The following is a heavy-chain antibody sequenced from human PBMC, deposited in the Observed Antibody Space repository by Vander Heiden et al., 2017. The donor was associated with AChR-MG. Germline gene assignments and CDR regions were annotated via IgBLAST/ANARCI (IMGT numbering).Heavy chain of an antibody. CDR1: GFTFSTYE. V-gene: IGHV3-48*03. CDR3: ARTNAFDI. Sequence: AASGFTFSTYEINWVRQAPGKGLEWVSYISSSGSTIYYADSVKGRFTTSRDNAKNSLYLQMNSLRAEDTAVYYCARTNAFDIWGQGTMVTASS. CDR2: ISSSGSTI. J-gene: IGHJ3*02.